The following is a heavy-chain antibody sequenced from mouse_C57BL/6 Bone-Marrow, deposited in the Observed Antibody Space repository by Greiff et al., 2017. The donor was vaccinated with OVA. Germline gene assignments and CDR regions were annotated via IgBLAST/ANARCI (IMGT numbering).Heavy chain of an antibody. J-gene: IGHJ4*01. CDR1: GFTFSDFY. V-gene: IGHV7-1*01. CDR2: SRNKANDYTT. CDR3: ARDADGAMDY. Sequence: EVHLVESGGGLVQSGRSLRLSCATSGFTFSDFYMEWVRQAPGKGLEWIAASRNKANDYTTEYSASVKGRFIVSRDTSQSILYLQMNALRAEDTANYYCARDADGAMDYWGQGTSVTVSS.